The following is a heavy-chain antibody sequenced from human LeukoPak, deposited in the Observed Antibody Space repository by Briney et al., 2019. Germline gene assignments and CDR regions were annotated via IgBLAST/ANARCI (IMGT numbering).Heavy chain of an antibody. V-gene: IGHV3-21*01. CDR3: ARDSPDATDY. CDR2: ISSNSSYI. CDR1: GFTFSSYS. Sequence: SGGSLRLSCAASGFTFSSYSMNWVRQAPGKGLEWVSSISSNSSYIYYADSVKGRFTISRDNAKNSLYLQMNSLRAEDTAVYYCARDSPDATDYWGQGTLVTVSS. J-gene: IGHJ4*02.